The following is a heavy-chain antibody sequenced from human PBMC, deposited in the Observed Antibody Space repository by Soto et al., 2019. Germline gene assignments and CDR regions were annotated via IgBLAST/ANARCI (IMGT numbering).Heavy chain of an antibody. V-gene: IGHV3-23*01. J-gene: IGHJ4*02. CDR2: IFSGGSGT. CDR3: ARDNIANYGDYAGDYFDY. CDR1: GFSMSSYT. Sequence: GGSLRLSCSGSGFSMSSYTMGWVRLAPGKGLEWVATIFSGGSGTEYADSVTGRFSLSRDNSKNKLYLQMNSLRAEDTAVYYCARDNIANYGDYAGDYFDYWGQGTLVTVSS. D-gene: IGHD4-17*01.